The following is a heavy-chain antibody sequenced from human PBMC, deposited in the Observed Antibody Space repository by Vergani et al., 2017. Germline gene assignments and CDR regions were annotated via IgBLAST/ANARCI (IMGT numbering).Heavy chain of an antibody. D-gene: IGHD4/OR15-4a*01. J-gene: IGHJ4*02. CDR2: IYNSGGT. CDR3: ARHGIPYYDATSYIY. Sequence: QVQLQESGPGLVKPSQTLSLTCTVSGGSISSGGYYWSWIRQPPGKGLEWIGSIYNSGGTYYEASLRSRVTISVDTSKNQFSLKLTSVTAADTAVYYCARHGIPYYDATSYIYWGQGTLVTVSS. CDR1: GGSISSGGYY. V-gene: IGHV4-39*01.